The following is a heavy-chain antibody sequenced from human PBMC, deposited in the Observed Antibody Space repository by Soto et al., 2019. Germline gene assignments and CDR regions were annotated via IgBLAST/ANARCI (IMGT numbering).Heavy chain of an antibody. V-gene: IGHV3-30*14. CDR2: ISYDGTKK. CDR1: GFTLSTYA. D-gene: IGHD2-15*01. CDR3: ASSLVVAAAFDY. J-gene: IGHJ4*02. Sequence: LRLSCAASGFTLSTYAMRWVRQAPGKGLEFVSVISYDGTKKFYADSVKGRFTVSRDNSKNILYLQMNSLRTEDTAVYYCASSLVVAAAFDYWGQGTLVTVSS.